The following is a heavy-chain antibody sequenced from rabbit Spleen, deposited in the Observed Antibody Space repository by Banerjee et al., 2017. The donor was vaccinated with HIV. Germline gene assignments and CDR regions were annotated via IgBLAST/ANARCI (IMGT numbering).Heavy chain of an antibody. CDR2: IYAGDGST. CDR3: ARDKELAIWGYEFDL. CDR1: GFSFSSGYY. D-gene: IGHD3-1*01. Sequence: QQVVESGGGLVKPGASLTLTCKASGFSFSSGYYISWVRQAPGKGLDLIGCIYAGDGSTDYTNWVNGRFTISKTSSTVDLKMTSLTAADTATYFCARDKELAIWGYEFDLWGPGTLVTVS. V-gene: IGHV1S40*01. J-gene: IGHJ4*01.